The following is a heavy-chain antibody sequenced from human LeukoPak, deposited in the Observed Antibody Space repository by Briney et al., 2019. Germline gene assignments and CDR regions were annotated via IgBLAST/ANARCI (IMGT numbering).Heavy chain of an antibody. V-gene: IGHV3-23*01. CDR1: GFTSSDYT. CDR2: ISVSDGST. D-gene: IGHD2-2*01. Sequence: PVGSLRLSCAASGFTSSDYTVNWVRQAPGKERGGGSGISVSDGSTYYALYVKGRLTMDRDNSNNMLFLQMDTLRDEDTAVYSCAKDRYCSSTNCPYDYWGQGTLVAVSS. J-gene: IGHJ4*02. CDR3: AKDRYCSSTNCPYDY.